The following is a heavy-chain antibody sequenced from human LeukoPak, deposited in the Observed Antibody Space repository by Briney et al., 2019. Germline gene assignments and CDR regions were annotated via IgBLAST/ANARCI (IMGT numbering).Heavy chain of an antibody. D-gene: IGHD3-10*01. J-gene: IGHJ6*03. CDR3: ARLTRSITMVRGVTLSHYYYYYMDV. CDR2: IYYSGST. CDR1: GDSISSGSFY. Sequence: PSETLSLTCTVSGDSISSGSFYWSWIRQSPGKGLEWIATIYYSGSTNYNSSLKSRVTISVDTSQNQFSLKLSSVTAADTAVYYCARLTRSITMVRGVTLSHYYYYYMDVWGKGTTVSVSS. V-gene: IGHV4-61*01.